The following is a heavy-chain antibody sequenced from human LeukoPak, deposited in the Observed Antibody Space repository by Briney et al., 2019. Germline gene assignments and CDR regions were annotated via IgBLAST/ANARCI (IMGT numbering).Heavy chain of an antibody. V-gene: IGHV3-11*01. J-gene: IGHJ4*02. D-gene: IGHD4-11*01. Sequence: PGRSLRLSGAASGFTFSDSYMSWTRQAPGKGLGWVSFIGSSGSTIYYADSVKARFPISRDNAQNFFYLQMYNLRAEDTAVYCCAPRSNPFDYWGQGTLVTVSS. CDR2: IGSSGSTI. CDR3: APRSNPFDY. CDR1: GFTFSDSY.